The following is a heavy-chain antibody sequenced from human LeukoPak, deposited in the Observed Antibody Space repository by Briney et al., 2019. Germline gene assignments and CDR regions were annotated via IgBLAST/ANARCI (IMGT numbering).Heavy chain of an antibody. J-gene: IGHJ4*02. CDR2: ISGSGGST. CDR1: GFTFSSYA. D-gene: IGHD6-19*01. CDR3: AKLQYSSGCFDY. Sequence: GGSLRLSCAASGFTFSSYAMSWVRQAPGKGLEWVSAISGSGGSTYCVDSVKGRFTISRDNSKNTLYLQMNSLRAEDTAVYYCAKLQYSSGCFDYWGQGTLVTVSS. V-gene: IGHV3-23*01.